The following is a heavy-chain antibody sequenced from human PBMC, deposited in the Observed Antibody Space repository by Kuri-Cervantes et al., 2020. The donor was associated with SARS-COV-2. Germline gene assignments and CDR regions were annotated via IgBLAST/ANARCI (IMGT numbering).Heavy chain of an antibody. V-gene: IGHV1-18*01. CDR3: ARQCSSPDCMDYFDY. D-gene: IGHD2-2*01. J-gene: IGHJ4*02. CDR2: ISAYNGNI. CDR1: GYTFTSYG. Sequence: ASVKVSCKASGYTFTSYGISWVRQAPGQGLEWMGWISAYNGNIYYAQNLRGRVTMTTDTSTSTAYMELRSLGYDDTAVYYCARQCSSPDCMDYFDYWGQGTLVTVSS.